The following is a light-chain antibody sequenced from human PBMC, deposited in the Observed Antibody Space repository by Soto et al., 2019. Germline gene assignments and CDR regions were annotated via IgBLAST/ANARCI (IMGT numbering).Light chain of an antibody. V-gene: IGLV2-14*03. Sequence: QSVLTQPASVSGSPGQSITISCTGTSSDVGRYNYVSWFQQHPGKAPKLMIYDVTNRPSGISNRFSGSKSGNTASLTISGLQAEDEAHYYCSSYTTTTTLVFGGGTKLTVL. CDR1: SSDVGRYNY. CDR3: SSYTTTTTLV. J-gene: IGLJ2*01. CDR2: DVT.